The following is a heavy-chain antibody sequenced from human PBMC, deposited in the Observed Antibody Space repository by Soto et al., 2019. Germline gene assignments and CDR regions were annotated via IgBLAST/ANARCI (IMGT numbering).Heavy chain of an antibody. Sequence: GGSLRLSCAASGFTFSSYSMNWVRQAPGKGLEWVSSISSSSSYIYYADSVKGRFTISRDNAKNSLYLQMNSLRAEDTAVYYCARVEYYDFWSGYPENDYWGQGTLVTVSS. V-gene: IGHV3-21*01. CDR3: ARVEYYDFWSGYPENDY. D-gene: IGHD3-3*01. CDR1: GFTFSSYS. CDR2: ISSSSSYI. J-gene: IGHJ4*02.